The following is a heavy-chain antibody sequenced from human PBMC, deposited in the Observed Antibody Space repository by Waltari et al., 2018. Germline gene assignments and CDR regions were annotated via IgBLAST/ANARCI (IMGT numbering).Heavy chain of an antibody. CDR1: GPTFSSYA. V-gene: IGHV3-23*01. J-gene: IGHJ4*02. CDR2: ITGSGSST. D-gene: IGHD2-21*02. CDR3: LRPTVTPY. Sequence: EVQLLESGGDRVQQGGSLRLSCLASGPTFSSYAMSWVRQAPGKGLEWVSAITGSGSSTYYADSVKGRFTISRDNSKNTVYLQMDNLRADDTAVYYRLRPTVTPYWGQGTLVTVSS.